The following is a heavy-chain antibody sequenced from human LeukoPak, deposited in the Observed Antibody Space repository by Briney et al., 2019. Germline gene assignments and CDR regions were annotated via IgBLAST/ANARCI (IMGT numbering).Heavy chain of an antibody. CDR2: TYHSGST. J-gene: IGHJ4*02. CDR3: ARFNYGDYVSIDY. V-gene: IGHV4-38-2*01. Sequence: SETLSLTCAVSGYSISRAYYWGWIRQPPGRGVDWIGSTYHSGSTYYNPSLKSRVTISVDTSKNQFSLKLSSVTAADTAVYYCARFNYGDYVSIDYWGQGTLVTVSS. D-gene: IGHD4-17*01. CDR1: GYSISRAYY.